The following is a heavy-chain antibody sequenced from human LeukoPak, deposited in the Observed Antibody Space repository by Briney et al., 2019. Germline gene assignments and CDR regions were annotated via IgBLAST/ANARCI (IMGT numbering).Heavy chain of an antibody. CDR3: ARYAFYYDSSGYYFFYYYYMDV. CDR2: INWNGGST. V-gene: IGHV3-20*04. D-gene: IGHD3-22*01. J-gene: IGHJ6*03. CDR1: GFTFSSYN. Sequence: PGGSLRLPCAASGFTFSSYNMNWVRQAPGKGLEWVSGINWNGGSTGYADSVKGRFTISRDNAKNSLYLQMNSLRAEDTALYYCARYAFYYDSSGYYFFYYYYMDVWGKGTTVTVSS.